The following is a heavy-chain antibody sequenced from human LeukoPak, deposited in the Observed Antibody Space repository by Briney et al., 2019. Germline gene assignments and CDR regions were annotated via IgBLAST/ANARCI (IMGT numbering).Heavy chain of an antibody. CDR1: GYSISSGYY. J-gene: IGHJ6*03. Sequence: PSETLSLTCVVSGYSISSGYYWAWIRQPPGKGLELIGSIYHSGSTNYNPSLKSRVTISVDTSKNQFSLNPNSVTAADTAVYYCARARGYYYYMDVWGKGTTVTVSS. CDR3: ARARGYYYYMDV. V-gene: IGHV4-38-2*01. D-gene: IGHD3-10*01. CDR2: IYHSGST.